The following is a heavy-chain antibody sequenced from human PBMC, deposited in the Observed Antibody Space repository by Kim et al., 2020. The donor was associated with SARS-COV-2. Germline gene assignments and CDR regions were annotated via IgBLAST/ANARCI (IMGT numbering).Heavy chain of an antibody. J-gene: IGHJ4*02. V-gene: IGHV4-34*01. Sequence: NPSLKSRVTISVDTSKTQFSLKLSSVTAADTAVYYCVRSGYSYPYYFDYWGQGTLVTVSS. CDR3: VRSGYSYPYYFDY. D-gene: IGHD5-18*01.